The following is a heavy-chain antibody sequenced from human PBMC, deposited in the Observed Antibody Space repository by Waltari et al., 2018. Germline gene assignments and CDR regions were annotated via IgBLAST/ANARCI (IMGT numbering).Heavy chain of an antibody. J-gene: IGHJ2*01. CDR2: INSDGSTT. V-gene: IGHV3-74*01. CDR1: GFTFRIYW. D-gene: IGHD3-10*01. Sequence: EVQLVEYGGGLVQPGGSMVSFWVTVGFTFRIYWNIWYSQVPGKVLVWVSRINSDGSTTSYADSVKGRFTISRDNAKNTLYLQMNSLRADDTSVYYCARAQLTMARNLDLWGRGTLVTVSS. CDR3: ARAQLTMARNLDL.